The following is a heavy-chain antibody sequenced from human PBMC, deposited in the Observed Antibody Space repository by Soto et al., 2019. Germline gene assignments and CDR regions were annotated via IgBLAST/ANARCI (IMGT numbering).Heavy chain of an antibody. J-gene: IGHJ3*01. Sequence: AFVKVSCKASGYTFTSYYLHWVRKAPGQGLEWMCLVSPNNGATTYAQKFQGRVTLTRDTSMSKASVEVTSLKSDDTAVYYCARGSGQDDLALYRWGPATVVTVSS. V-gene: IGHV1-2*02. D-gene: IGHD3-16*02. CDR2: VSPNNGAT. CDR3: ARGSGQDDLALYR. CDR1: GYTFTSYY.